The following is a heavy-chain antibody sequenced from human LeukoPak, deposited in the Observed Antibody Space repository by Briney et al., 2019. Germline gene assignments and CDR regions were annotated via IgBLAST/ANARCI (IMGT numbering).Heavy chain of an antibody. V-gene: IGHV3-23*01. Sequence: GGSLRLSCAASGFTFTNHAVSWVRPAPGKGLEWVSAEGSAGGTYYADSVRGRFTISRDNYENTLSLQMNSLRVEDTAVYYCASRTWTGAGYYAFDIWGQGTMVTVSS. CDR3: ASRTWTGAGYYAFDI. J-gene: IGHJ3*02. D-gene: IGHD3/OR15-3a*01. CDR1: GFTFTNHA. CDR2: EGSAGGT.